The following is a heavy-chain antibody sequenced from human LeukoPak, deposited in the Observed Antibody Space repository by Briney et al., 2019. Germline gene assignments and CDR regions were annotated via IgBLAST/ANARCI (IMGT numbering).Heavy chain of an antibody. J-gene: IGHJ4*02. Sequence: PSETLSLTCTVCGGSISSYYWSWIRQPAGKGLEWIGRIYTSGSPNYNPSLKSRLTISVDTSTNQFSLKLSSVTAADTAVYYCAPGQSSWPHYWGQGTLVTVSS. D-gene: IGHD6-13*01. CDR1: GGSISSYY. V-gene: IGHV4-4*07. CDR2: IYTSGSP. CDR3: APGQSSWPHY.